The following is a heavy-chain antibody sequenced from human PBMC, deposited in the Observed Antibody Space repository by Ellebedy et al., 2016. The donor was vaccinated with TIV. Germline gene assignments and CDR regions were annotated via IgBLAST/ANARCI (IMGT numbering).Heavy chain of an antibody. D-gene: IGHD2-8*01. J-gene: IGHJ6*03. CDR3: AKTHGYYHYMDV. V-gene: IGHV1-18*01. CDR1: GYSFTTYG. Sequence: ASVKVSXXASGYSFTTYGISWVRQAPGQGLEWLGWISVYNGNTDYAQKFQDRVSITTDIPTNTAYMELRSLRSDDAAVYYCAKTHGYYHYMDVWGTGTTVTVS. CDR2: ISVYNGNT.